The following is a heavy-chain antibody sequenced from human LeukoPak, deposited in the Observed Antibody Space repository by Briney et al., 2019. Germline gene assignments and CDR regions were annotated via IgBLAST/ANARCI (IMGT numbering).Heavy chain of an antibody. CDR1: GLTFNNYA. D-gene: IGHD3-22*01. CDR2: ISGRGASK. CDR3: AKPYYYDSSGYDLDAFDI. Sequence: HPGGSLRFSCAVSGLTFNNYAMSWVRQAPGKGLEWVSGISGRGASKYYADSVKGRFTISRDNAKNSLYLQMNSLRAEDTALYYCAKPYYYDSSGYDLDAFDIWGQGTMVTVSS. J-gene: IGHJ3*02. V-gene: IGHV3-23*01.